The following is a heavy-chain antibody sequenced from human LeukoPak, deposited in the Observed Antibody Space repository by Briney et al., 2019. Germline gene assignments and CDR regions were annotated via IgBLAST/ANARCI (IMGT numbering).Heavy chain of an antibody. CDR2: IYHNGST. V-gene: IGHV4-39*01. D-gene: IGHD3-3*01. Sequence: PSETLSLTCTVSGGSIRSSYYYWGWIRQPPGKGLEWIGSIYHNGSTCNNPSLKSRVILSVDTSKNQFSLKLSSVTAADTAVYYCARHVGHDFWSGYRSVDPWGQGTLVTVSS. CDR1: GGSIRSSYYY. J-gene: IGHJ5*02. CDR3: ARHVGHDFWSGYRSVDP.